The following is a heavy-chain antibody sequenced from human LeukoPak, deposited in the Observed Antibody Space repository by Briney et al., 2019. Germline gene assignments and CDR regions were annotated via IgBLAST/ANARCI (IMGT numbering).Heavy chain of an antibody. CDR2: IYYSGST. Sequence: SETLSLTCTVSGGSISSYYWSWIRQPPGKGLEWIGYIYYSGSTNYNPSLKSRVTMSIDKSKNQFSLNLNSVTAADTAVYYCAREGDPTGSYYNYWGQGILVTVSS. J-gene: IGHJ4*02. CDR3: AREGDPTGSYYNY. V-gene: IGHV4-59*12. D-gene: IGHD3-10*01. CDR1: GGSISSYY.